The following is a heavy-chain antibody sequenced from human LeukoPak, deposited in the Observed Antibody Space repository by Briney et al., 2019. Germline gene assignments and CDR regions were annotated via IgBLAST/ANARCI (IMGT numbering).Heavy chain of an antibody. CDR1: GDSISRGRYY. D-gene: IGHD2-15*01. Sequence: SETLSLTCTVSGDSISRGRYYWSWVRQPAGKGLEWIGRIYTSGSTNYNPSLKSRVTISVDTSKNQFSLKLSSVTAADTAVYYCARERGSSGGSSRFFDYWGQGTLVTVSS. V-gene: IGHV4-61*02. J-gene: IGHJ4*02. CDR2: IYTSGST. CDR3: ARERGSSGGSSRFFDY.